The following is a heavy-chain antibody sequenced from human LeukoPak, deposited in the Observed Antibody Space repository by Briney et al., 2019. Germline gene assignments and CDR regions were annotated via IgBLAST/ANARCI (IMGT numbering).Heavy chain of an antibody. J-gene: IGHJ4*02. Sequence: AGGSLRLSCAASGFTFSSYAMHWARQAPGKGLEWVSAISGSDDSTYYADSVKGRFTISRDNSKNTLYLQMNSLRAEDTAVYYCAKDRIVGATARLFDYWGQGTLVTVSS. CDR2: ISGSDDST. CDR3: AKDRIVGATARLFDY. CDR1: GFTFSSYA. D-gene: IGHD1-26*01. V-gene: IGHV3-23*01.